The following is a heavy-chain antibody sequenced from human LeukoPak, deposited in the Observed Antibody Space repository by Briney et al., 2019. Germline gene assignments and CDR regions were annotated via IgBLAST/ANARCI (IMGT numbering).Heavy chain of an antibody. J-gene: IGHJ4*02. V-gene: IGHV4-39*07. D-gene: IGHD6-13*01. Sequence: PSETLSLTCTVSGGSISSSSYYWGWIRQPPGKGLEWIGSIYYSGSTYYNPSLKSRVTISVDTSKNQFSLKLSSVTAADTAVYYCARELSSSWFDYWGQGTLVTVSS. CDR1: GGSISSSSYY. CDR3: ARELSSSWFDY. CDR2: IYYSGST.